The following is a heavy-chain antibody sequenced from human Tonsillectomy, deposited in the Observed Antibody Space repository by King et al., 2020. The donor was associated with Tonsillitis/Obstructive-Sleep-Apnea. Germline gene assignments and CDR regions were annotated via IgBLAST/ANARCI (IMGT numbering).Heavy chain of an antibody. V-gene: IGHV1-46*01. D-gene: IGHD4-17*01. Sequence: VQLVESGAEVKKPGASVKVSCKASGYTFTSYYIHWVRQAPGQGLEWMGIINPSGGSTSYAQKFQGRFTMTRDTSTSTAYMELSSLRAEDTAVYYCARAMGDYEYYYYMDVWGKGTTVTVSS. J-gene: IGHJ6*03. CDR1: GYTFTSYY. CDR3: ARAMGDYEYYYYMDV. CDR2: INPSGGST.